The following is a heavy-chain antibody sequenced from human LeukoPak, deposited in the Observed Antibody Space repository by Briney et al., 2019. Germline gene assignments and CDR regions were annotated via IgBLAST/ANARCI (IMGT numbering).Heavy chain of an antibody. CDR1: GGTFTLYA. CDR3: ARERYSSGWYLADY. J-gene: IGHJ4*02. D-gene: IGHD6-19*01. Sequence: SVKVSSTASGGTFTLYAISWVRQAPGHGREWMGGIITISGTSNYAQTFQGRLTITADDSTNTAYMELSSLRSEDTAVYYCARERYSSGWYLADYWGQGTLVTVSS. V-gene: IGHV1-69*13. CDR2: IITISGTS.